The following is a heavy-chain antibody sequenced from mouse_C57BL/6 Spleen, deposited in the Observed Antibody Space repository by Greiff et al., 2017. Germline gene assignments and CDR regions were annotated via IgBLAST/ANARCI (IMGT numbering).Heavy chain of an antibody. CDR3: ARRSYDGYYEAMDY. D-gene: IGHD2-3*01. V-gene: IGHV3-6*01. Sequence: EVQLQQSGPGLVKPSQSLSLTCSVTGYSITSGYYWNWIRQFPGNKLEWMGYISYDGSNNYNPSLKNRISITRDTSKNQFFLKLNSVTTEDTATYYCARRSYDGYYEAMDYWGQGTSVTVSS. CDR2: ISYDGSN. CDR1: GYSITSGYY. J-gene: IGHJ4*01.